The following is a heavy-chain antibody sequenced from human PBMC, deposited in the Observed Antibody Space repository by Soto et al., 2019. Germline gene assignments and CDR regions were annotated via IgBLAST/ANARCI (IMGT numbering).Heavy chain of an antibody. J-gene: IGHJ5*02. CDR1: GFTFSDSW. Sequence: PGGSLRLSCTASGFTFSDSWMTWVRQAPGKGLEWVARIKPDESEKKYADSVKGRFSISRDNAKNSMYLQMDSLRGEDTAVYYCVRGGSNCATWGKGSRVTVSS. CDR2: IKPDESEK. CDR3: VRGGSNCAT. D-gene: IGHD4-4*01. V-gene: IGHV3-7*01.